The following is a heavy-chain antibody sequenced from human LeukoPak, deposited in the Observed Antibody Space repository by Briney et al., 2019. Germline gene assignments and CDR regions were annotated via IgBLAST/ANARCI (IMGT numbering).Heavy chain of an antibody. V-gene: IGHV1-69-2*01. J-gene: IGHJ5*02. CDR2: VDPEDGET. Sequence: ASVKVSCKASGYTFTDYYMHWVQQAPGKGLEWMGLVDPEDGETIYAEKFQGRVTITADTSTDTAYMELSSLRSEDTAVYYCATRVGATRRLTGFDPWGQGTLVTVSS. CDR3: ATRVGATRRLTGFDP. CDR1: GYTFTDYY. D-gene: IGHD1-26*01.